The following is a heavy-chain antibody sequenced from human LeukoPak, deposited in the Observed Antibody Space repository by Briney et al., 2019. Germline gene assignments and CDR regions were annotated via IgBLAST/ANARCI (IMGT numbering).Heavy chain of an antibody. CDR3: ARDLRSSTSRYYYYYMDV. CDR2: ISSSGSTI. CDR1: GFTFSDYY. J-gene: IGHJ6*03. V-gene: IGHV3-11*01. D-gene: IGHD2-2*01. Sequence: GGSLTLSCAASGFTFSDYYMSWIRQAPGKGLEWVSYISSSGSTIYYADSVKGRFTISRDNAKNSMYLQMDSLRAEDTGVYYCARDLRSSTSRYYYYYMDVWGKGTTVTVSS.